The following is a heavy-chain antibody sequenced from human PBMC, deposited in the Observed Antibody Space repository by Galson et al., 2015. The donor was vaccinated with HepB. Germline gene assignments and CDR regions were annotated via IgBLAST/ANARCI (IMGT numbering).Heavy chain of an antibody. CDR1: GGTFSSYA. Sequence: SVKVSCKASGGTFSSYAISWVRQAPGQGLEWMGGIIPIFGTVNYAQKFQGRVAITADESTGTAYMELSSLRSEDTAVYYCARRGDSSGYQGLFDYWGQGTLVTVSS. D-gene: IGHD3-22*01. CDR3: ARRGDSSGYQGLFDY. CDR2: IIPIFGTV. V-gene: IGHV1-69*13. J-gene: IGHJ4*02.